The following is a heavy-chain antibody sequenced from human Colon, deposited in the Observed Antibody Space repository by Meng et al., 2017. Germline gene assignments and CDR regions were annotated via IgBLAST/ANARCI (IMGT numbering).Heavy chain of an antibody. CDR1: GFTFSSYS. Sequence: GESLKISCAASGFTFSSYSMNWVRQAPGKGLEWVSSISSSSSYIYYADSVKGRFTISRDNAKNSLYLQMNSLRAEDTAVYYCARGPEYSSGWSFYYYYYGMDVWGQGTTVTVSS. CDR3: ARGPEYSSGWSFYYYYYGMDV. CDR2: ISSSSSYI. J-gene: IGHJ6*02. D-gene: IGHD6-19*01. V-gene: IGHV3-21*01.